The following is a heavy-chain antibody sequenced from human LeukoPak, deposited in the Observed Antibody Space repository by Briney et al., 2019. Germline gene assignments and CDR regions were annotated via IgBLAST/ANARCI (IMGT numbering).Heavy chain of an antibody. CDR3: ARGVWTSSFDY. CDR2: MNPNSGNT. CDR1: GYTFTSYD. Sequence: ASVKVSCKASGYTFTSYDINWVRQATGQGLEWMGWMNPNSGNTDYAQNFQGRVTMTRDTSTSTVYMELSSLRSEDTAVYYCARGVWTSSFDYWGQGTLVTVSS. D-gene: IGHD6-6*01. V-gene: IGHV1-8*01. J-gene: IGHJ4*02.